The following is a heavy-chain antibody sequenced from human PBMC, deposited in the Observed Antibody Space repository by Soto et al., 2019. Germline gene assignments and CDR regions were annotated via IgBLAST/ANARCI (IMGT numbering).Heavy chain of an antibody. CDR1: GFTFSSYA. Sequence: EVQLLESGGGLVQPGGSLRLSCAASGFTFSSYAMSWVRQAPGKGLEWVSAISGSGGSTYYADSVKGRFTISRDNYKNTLYLQLNSLRAEDKAVYYCAPPPSIAVAGTNLDYWGQGTLVTVSS. CDR2: ISGSGGST. CDR3: APPPSIAVAGTNLDY. J-gene: IGHJ4*02. V-gene: IGHV3-23*01. D-gene: IGHD6-19*01.